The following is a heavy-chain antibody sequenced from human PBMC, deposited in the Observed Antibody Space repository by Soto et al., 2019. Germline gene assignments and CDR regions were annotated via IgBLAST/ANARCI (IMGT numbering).Heavy chain of an antibody. CDR2: FDPEDGET. Sequence: ASVKVSCKVSGYTLTELSMHWVRQAPGKGLEGMGGFDPEDGETIYAQKFQGRVTMTEDTSTDTAYMELSSLRSEDTAVYYCATDGDHHYDASRSHPFENWGQGTMVTV. J-gene: IGHJ3*02. D-gene: IGHD3-22*01. V-gene: IGHV1-24*01. CDR3: ATDGDHHYDASRSHPFEN. CDR1: GYTLTELS.